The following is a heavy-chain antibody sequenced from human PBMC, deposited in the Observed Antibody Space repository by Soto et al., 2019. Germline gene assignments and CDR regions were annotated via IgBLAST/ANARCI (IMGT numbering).Heavy chain of an antibody. D-gene: IGHD2-15*01. CDR2: ISSSSSYT. CDR1: GFTFSDYY. V-gene: IGHV3-11*06. Sequence: RLSCAASGFTFSDYYMSWIRQAPGKGLEWVSYISSSSSYTDYADSVKGRFTISRDNAKNSPYLQMNSLRAEDTAVYYCASGWTSRFDPWGHVTLVTVSS. J-gene: IGHJ5*02. CDR3: ASGWTSRFDP.